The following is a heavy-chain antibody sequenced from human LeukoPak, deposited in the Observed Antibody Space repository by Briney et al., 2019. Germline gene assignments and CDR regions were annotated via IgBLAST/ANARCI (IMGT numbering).Heavy chain of an antibody. J-gene: IGHJ4*02. D-gene: IGHD5-12*01. Sequence: PGRSLRLACAASEFTFSSYAMYWVRQAPGKGLEWVAVISYDGSNEYHADSVKGRFTISRDNSRNTLYLQMNSLRADDTAIYYCAREIVAAIGFDYWGQGTLVTVSS. V-gene: IGHV3-30*04. CDR1: EFTFSSYA. CDR3: AREIVAAIGFDY. CDR2: ISYDGSNE.